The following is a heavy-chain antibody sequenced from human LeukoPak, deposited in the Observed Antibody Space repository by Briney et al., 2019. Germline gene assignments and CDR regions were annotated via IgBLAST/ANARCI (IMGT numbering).Heavy chain of an antibody. J-gene: IGHJ4*02. V-gene: IGHV3-73*01. CDR2: IGNKARNYAT. Sequence: GGSLKLSCAASGFTFGDSTMHWVRQASGKGLEWVGHIGNKARNYATEYAASLKGRFTISGDDSKDTAYLQVNSLKTEDTAVYYCVGDYNSWTGLKYWGQGTLVTVSS. CDR3: VGDYNSWTGLKY. CDR1: GFTFGDST. D-gene: IGHD1-1*01.